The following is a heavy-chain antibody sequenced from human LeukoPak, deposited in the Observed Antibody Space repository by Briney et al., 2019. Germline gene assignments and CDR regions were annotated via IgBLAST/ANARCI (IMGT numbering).Heavy chain of an antibody. CDR3: AKRVNGAFDI. Sequence: GGSLRLSCAASGFNFGSYDMNWVRQAPGKGLEYLSTINTDGSNTWYADSVKGRFTVSRDNSRSTVFLHMNNLRHEDTATYYCAKRVNGAFDIWGQGTMVSVSS. CDR2: INTDGSNT. J-gene: IGHJ3*02. V-gene: IGHV3-23*05. CDR1: GFNFGSYD.